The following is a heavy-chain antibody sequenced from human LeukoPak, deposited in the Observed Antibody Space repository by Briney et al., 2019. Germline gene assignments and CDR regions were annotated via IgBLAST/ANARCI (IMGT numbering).Heavy chain of an antibody. V-gene: IGHV4-61*01. CDR1: GGSISSSSYY. Sequence: SETLSLTCTVSGGSISSSSYYWSWIRQPPGKGLEWIGYIYYSGSTNYNPSLKSRVTISVDTSKNQFSLKLSSVTAADTAVYYCARETFPERGYSYGQGNHDAFDIWGQGTMVTVSS. D-gene: IGHD5-18*01. J-gene: IGHJ3*02. CDR2: IYYSGST. CDR3: ARETFPERGYSYGQGNHDAFDI.